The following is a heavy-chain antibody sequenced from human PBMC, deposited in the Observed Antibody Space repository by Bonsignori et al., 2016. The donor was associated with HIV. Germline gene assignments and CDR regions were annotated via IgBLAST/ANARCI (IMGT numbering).Heavy chain of an antibody. D-gene: IGHD2-8*01. CDR3: ARTPEWSYYYYMDV. J-gene: IGHJ6*03. CDR2: IYYSGST. V-gene: IGHV4-59*01. Sequence: SETLSLTCTVSGGSISSYYWSWIRQPPGKGLEWIGYIYYSGSTNYNPSLKSRVTISVDTSKNQFSLKLSSVTAADTAVYYCARTPEWSYYYYMDVWGKGTTVTVSS. CDR1: GGSISSYY.